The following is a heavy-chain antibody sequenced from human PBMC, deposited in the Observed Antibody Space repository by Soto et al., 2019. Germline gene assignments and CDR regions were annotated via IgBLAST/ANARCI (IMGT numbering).Heavy chain of an antibody. CDR1: GFTFTSSA. CDR2: IVVGSGNT. CDR3: AADESPSYYYDETRPYYGMDV. Sequence: SVKVSCKASGFTFTSSAVQWVRQARGQRLEWIGRIVVGSGNTNYAQRFQERVTITRDMSTSTAYMELSSLRSEDTAVYYCAADESPSYYYDETRPYYGMDVWGQGTTVTVSS. V-gene: IGHV1-58*01. J-gene: IGHJ6*02. D-gene: IGHD3-22*01.